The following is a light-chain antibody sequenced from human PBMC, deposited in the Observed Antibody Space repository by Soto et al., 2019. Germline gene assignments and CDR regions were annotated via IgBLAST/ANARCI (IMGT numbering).Light chain of an antibody. CDR2: AAS. CDR1: QGISSY. CDR3: QQYYSYPPIT. J-gene: IGKJ5*01. V-gene: IGKV1-8*01. Sequence: AIRMTQSPSSLSASTGDRVTITCRASQGISSYLAWYQQKPGKAPKLLIYAASTLQSGVPSRFSCSGSGTYFTLTISCLQSQDFATYYCQQYYSYPPITFGQGTRLEIK.